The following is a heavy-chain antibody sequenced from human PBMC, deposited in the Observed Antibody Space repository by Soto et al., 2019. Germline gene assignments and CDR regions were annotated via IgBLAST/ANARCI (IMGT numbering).Heavy chain of an antibody. CDR1: GYTFTSYG. J-gene: IGHJ4*02. Sequence: QVQLVQSGAEVKKPGASVKVSCKASGYTFTSYGISWVRQAPGQGLEWMGWISAYNGNTNYAQKLQGRVTMTTDTSTSTAYMELRSLRSDDTAVYYCAGLSSGWYRVGYFDYWGQGTLVTVSS. CDR2: ISAYNGNT. V-gene: IGHV1-18*01. CDR3: AGLSSGWYRVGYFDY. D-gene: IGHD6-19*01.